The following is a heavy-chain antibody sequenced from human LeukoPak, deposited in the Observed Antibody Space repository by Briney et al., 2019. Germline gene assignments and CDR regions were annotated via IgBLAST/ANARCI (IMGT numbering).Heavy chain of an antibody. CDR3: AKGSGYYNYYYYGMDV. Sequence: GGSLRLSCAASGFTFDDYAMHWVRHAPGKGLEWVSGISWNSGSIGYADSVKGRFTISRDNAKNSLYLQMSSLRAEDTALYYCAKGSGYYNYYYYGMDVWGQGTTVTVSS. D-gene: IGHD3-22*01. J-gene: IGHJ6*02. CDR2: ISWNSGSI. CDR1: GFTFDDYA. V-gene: IGHV3-9*01.